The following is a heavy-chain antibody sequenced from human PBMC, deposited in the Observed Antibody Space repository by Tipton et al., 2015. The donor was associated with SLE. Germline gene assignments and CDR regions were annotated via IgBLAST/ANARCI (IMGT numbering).Heavy chain of an antibody. CDR1: GVSIGSGGYY. CDR3: ARSRRDGYNPAARQIDF. J-gene: IGHJ4*02. Sequence: GLVKPSETLSLTCTVSGVSIGSGGYYWSWIRQLPGQGLEWIGEINHSGSASYNPSLKSRVTISVDTSRILFSLRLSSVTAADTAVYYCARSRRDGYNPAARQIDFWGQGTLVTVSS. D-gene: IGHD5-24*01. V-gene: IGHV4-31*03. CDR2: INHSGSA.